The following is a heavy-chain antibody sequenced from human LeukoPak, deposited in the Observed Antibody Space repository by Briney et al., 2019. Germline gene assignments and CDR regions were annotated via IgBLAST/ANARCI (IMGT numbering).Heavy chain of an antibody. D-gene: IGHD5-12*01. CDR3: AREANIVAILDAFDI. Sequence: ASVKVSCKASGGTFSSYAISWVRQAPGQGLEWMGGIIPIFGTANYAQKFQGRVTITADESTSTAYMELSSLRSEDTAVYYCAREANIVAILDAFDIWGQGIMVTVSS. CDR2: IIPIFGTA. CDR1: GGTFSSYA. J-gene: IGHJ3*02. V-gene: IGHV1-69*01.